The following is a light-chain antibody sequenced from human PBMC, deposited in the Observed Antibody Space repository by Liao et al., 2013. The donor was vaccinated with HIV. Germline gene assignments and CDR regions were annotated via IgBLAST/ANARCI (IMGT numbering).Light chain of an antibody. V-gene: IGLV3-1*01. CDR1: NLGNKY. CDR3: QAGDSGTAYV. Sequence: SYELTQPPSVSVSPGQTATITCSGDNLGNKYASWYQHKAGQSPVLVIYQHDKRPFGIPERFSGSNSENTATLTISGTQAMDEADYYCQAGDSGTAYVFGAGTKVTVL. CDR2: QHD. J-gene: IGLJ1*01.